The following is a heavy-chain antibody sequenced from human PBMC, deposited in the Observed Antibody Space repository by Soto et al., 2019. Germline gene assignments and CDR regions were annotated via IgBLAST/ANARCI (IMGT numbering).Heavy chain of an antibody. V-gene: IGHV2-26*01. D-gene: IGHD4-17*01. CDR3: ARIRYGDYFHWYFDL. J-gene: IGHJ2*01. Sequence: QVTLKESGPVLVKPTETLTLTCTVSGFSLRNERMGVSWIRQRPGKALEWLAHIFSNDAKSSTTSLKSMLTIAKATSKSQVVLTMANMDPVDTATYHCARIRYGDYFHWYFDLWGRGTLVTVSS. CDR2: IFSNDAK. CDR1: GFSLRNERMG.